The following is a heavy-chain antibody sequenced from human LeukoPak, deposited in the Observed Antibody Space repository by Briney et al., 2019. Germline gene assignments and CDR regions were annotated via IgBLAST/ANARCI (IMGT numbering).Heavy chain of an antibody. V-gene: IGHV3-30-3*01. D-gene: IGHD3-10*01. CDR3: ARDKLMVRGAYDH. CDR1: GFTFSSYA. Sequence: PGGSLRLSCAASGFTFSSYAMHWVRQAPGKGLEWVAVISYDGSNKYYADSVKGRFTISRDNSKKTLYLQMDSLRVEDTAVYYCARDKLMVRGAYDHWGQGTLVTVSS. CDR2: ISYDGSNK. J-gene: IGHJ4*02.